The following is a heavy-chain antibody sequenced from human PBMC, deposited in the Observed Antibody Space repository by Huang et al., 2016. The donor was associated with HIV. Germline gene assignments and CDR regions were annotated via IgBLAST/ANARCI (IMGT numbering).Heavy chain of an antibody. CDR1: GGSIRSSDYH. CDR2: IYYKGST. Sequence: QLLLQESGPGLVKPSEALALTCAVSGGSIRSSDYHWGWIRQPPGKGLEWIGSIYYKGSTHYRPALKSRVTIAVDTSKNLFFLNLTSMTAADTAVYYCARHREGPVAYYSGWGNHLNYMDVWGRGRTVVVSS. CDR3: ARHREGPVAYYSGWGNHLNYMDV. V-gene: IGHV4-39*01. D-gene: IGHD3-10*01. J-gene: IGHJ6*03.